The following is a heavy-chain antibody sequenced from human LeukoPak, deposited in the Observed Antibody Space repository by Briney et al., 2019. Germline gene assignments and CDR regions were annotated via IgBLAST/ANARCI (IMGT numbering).Heavy chain of an antibody. D-gene: IGHD1-14*01. CDR3: SRELAKHHGDNWFDP. CDR2: IIPIFGTA. Sequence: ASVKVSCKTSGGTFSSYAISWVRQAPGQGLEWMGRIIPIFGTANYAQKFQGRVTITTDESTSTAYMELSSLRSEDTAVYYCSRELAKHHGDNWFDPGAKEPLATAP. CDR1: GGTFSSYA. V-gene: IGHV1-69*05. J-gene: IGHJ5*01.